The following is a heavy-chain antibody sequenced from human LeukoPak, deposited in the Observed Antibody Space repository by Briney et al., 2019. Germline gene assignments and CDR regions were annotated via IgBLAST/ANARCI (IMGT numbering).Heavy chain of an antibody. V-gene: IGHV4-61*02. Sequence: PSQTLSLTCTVSGGCISSDLYYWNWIRQPAGKGLEWIGRFYNSGRTNFNPSLKSRVTISADTSKNQFSLKLRSVTAADTAVYYCARGDLKSDWFDPWGQGTLVIVST. CDR3: ARGDLKSDWFDP. D-gene: IGHD3-3*01. J-gene: IGHJ5*02. CDR2: FYNSGRT. CDR1: GGCISSDLYY.